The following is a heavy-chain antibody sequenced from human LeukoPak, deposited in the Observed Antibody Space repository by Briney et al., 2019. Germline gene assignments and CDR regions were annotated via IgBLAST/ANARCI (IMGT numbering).Heavy chain of an antibody. V-gene: IGHV3-30*03. CDR2: ISYDGSTK. Sequence: SGGSLRLSCAASGFTFSSYGMHWVRQAPGKGLEWVAVISYDGSTKYYADFVKGRFTISRDNSKDTLYLQMNNLRAEDTAVYYCAQTPLYSGSHSAFDFWGQGTMVTVSS. CDR3: AQTPLYSGSHSAFDF. D-gene: IGHD1-26*01. J-gene: IGHJ3*01. CDR1: GFTFSSYG.